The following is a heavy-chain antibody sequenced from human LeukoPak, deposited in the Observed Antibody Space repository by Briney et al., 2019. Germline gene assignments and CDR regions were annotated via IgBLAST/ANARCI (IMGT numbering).Heavy chain of an antibody. CDR3: ARARRSGREPGAYSSGWYQSYYGMDV. V-gene: IGHV4-34*01. Sequence: SETLSLTCAVYGGSFSGYYWSWIRQPPGKGLEWIGEINHSGSTNYNPSLKSRVTISVDTSKNQFSLKLSSVTAADTAVYYCARARRSGREPGAYSSGWYQSYYGMDVWGQGTTVTVSS. J-gene: IGHJ6*02. D-gene: IGHD6-19*01. CDR1: GGSFSGYY. CDR2: INHSGST.